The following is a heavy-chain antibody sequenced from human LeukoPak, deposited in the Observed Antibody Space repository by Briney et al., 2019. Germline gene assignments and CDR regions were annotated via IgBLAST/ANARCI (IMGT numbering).Heavy chain of an antibody. D-gene: IGHD3-3*01. CDR3: ARWGYYLRGYYMDV. V-gene: IGHV4-34*01. Sequence: ASETLSLTCAVYGGSFSGYYWSWIRQPPGKGLEWIGEINHSGSTNYNPSLKSRVTISVDTSKNQFSLKLSSVTAADTAVYYCARWGYYLRGYYMDVWGKGTTVTVSS. CDR1: GGSFSGYY. J-gene: IGHJ6*03. CDR2: INHSGST.